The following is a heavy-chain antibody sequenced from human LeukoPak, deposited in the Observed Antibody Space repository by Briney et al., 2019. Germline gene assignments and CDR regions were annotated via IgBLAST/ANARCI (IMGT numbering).Heavy chain of an antibody. D-gene: IGHD5-18*01. CDR1: GVSISSYY. CDR3: ARGQKYRSGYTVTELGSGYFDY. Sequence: SETLSLTCSVSGVSISSYYWSWIRQPPGKGLEWIGYIYHSGSTKYNPSLKSRVTISVDTSKNQFSLRLSSVTAADTAVYYCARGQKYRSGYTVTELGSGYFDYWGQGTLVTVSS. J-gene: IGHJ4*02. CDR2: IYHSGST. V-gene: IGHV4-59*01.